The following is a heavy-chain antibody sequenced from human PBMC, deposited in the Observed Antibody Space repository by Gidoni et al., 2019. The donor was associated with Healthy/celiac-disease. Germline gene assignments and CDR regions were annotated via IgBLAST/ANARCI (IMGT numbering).Heavy chain of an antibody. V-gene: IGHV3-21*01. CDR2: ISSSSSYI. CDR1: GFTFSSYS. CDR3: ARVPFRALYCSSTSCSHFDY. D-gene: IGHD2-2*01. Sequence: EVQLVESGGGRVKPGGSLRLSCAASGFTFSSYSMNWVRQAPGKGLEWVSSISSSSSYIYYADSVKGRFTISRDNAKNSLYLQMNSLRAEDTAVYYCARVPFRALYCSSTSCSHFDYWGQGTLVTVSS. J-gene: IGHJ4*02.